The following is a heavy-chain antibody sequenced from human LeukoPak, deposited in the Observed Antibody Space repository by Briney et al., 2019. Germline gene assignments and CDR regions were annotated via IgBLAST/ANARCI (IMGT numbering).Heavy chain of an antibody. Sequence: SGESLKISCKGSGYSFTSYWIGWVRQMPGKGLEWMGIIYPGDSETRYSPSFRGQVTISADKSTSTAYLQWSSLKASDTAMYYCARRSSGYYYLDYWGQGTLVTVSS. CDR3: ARRSSGYYYLDY. CDR2: IYPGDSET. CDR1: GYSFTSYW. J-gene: IGHJ4*02. V-gene: IGHV5-51*01. D-gene: IGHD3-22*01.